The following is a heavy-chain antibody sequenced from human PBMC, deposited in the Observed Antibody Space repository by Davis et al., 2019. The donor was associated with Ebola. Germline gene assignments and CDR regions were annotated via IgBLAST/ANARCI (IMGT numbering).Heavy chain of an antibody. D-gene: IGHD3-22*01. CDR3: AVQTYYYDSSGYYVNAEYFQH. J-gene: IGHJ1*01. CDR2: ISAYNGNT. CDR1: GYTFTSYD. Sequence: ASVKVSCKASGYTFTSYDINWVRQAPGQGLEWMGWISAYNGNTNYAQKLQGRVTMTTDTSTSTAYMELRSLRSDDTAVYYCAVQTYYYDSSGYYVNAEYFQHWGQGTLVTVSS. V-gene: IGHV1-18*01.